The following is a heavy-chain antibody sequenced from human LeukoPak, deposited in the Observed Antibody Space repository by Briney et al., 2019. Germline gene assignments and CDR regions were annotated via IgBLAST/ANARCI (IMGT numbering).Heavy chain of an antibody. Sequence: AASVKVSCKASGYTFTGYYIHWVRQAPGQGLEWMGWINPNSGGTNYAQKFQGRVTMTRDTSISTAYMELSRLRSDDTAVFYCARVYYYASGRPDSWGQGTLITVSS. CDR2: INPNSGGT. D-gene: IGHD3-10*01. CDR1: GYTFTGYY. V-gene: IGHV1-2*02. CDR3: ARVYYYASGRPDS. J-gene: IGHJ4*02.